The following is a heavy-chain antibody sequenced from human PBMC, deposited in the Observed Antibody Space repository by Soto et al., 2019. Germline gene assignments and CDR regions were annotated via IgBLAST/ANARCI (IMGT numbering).Heavy chain of an antibody. Sequence: SETLSLTCAVYGGSFSGYYWSWIRQPPGKGLEWIGEINHSGSTNYNPSLKSRVTISVDTSKNQFSLKLSSVTAAATAVYYCASPWRRRAFDIWGQGTMVTVS. J-gene: IGHJ3*02. CDR2: INHSGST. D-gene: IGHD3-3*01. CDR3: ASPWRRRAFDI. CDR1: GGSFSGYY. V-gene: IGHV4-34*01.